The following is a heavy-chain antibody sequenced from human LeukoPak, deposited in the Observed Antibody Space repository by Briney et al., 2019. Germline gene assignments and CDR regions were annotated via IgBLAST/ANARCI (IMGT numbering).Heavy chain of an antibody. CDR3: MKDGRTSAPH. CDR1: GFTLSNYI. CDR2: LTSSGGNT. J-gene: IGHJ4*02. Sequence: GGSLRLSCAASGFTLSNYIMRSVRQVPGKGLEWVSSLTSSGGNTDYADSVKGRFTISRDNSKNTVFLQMNSLRAEDTAVYYCMKDGRTSAPHWGQGTLVTVSS. V-gene: IGHV3-23*01.